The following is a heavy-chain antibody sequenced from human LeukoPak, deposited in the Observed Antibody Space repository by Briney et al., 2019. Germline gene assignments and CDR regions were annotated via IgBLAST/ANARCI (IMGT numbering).Heavy chain of an antibody. CDR1: GGSISSYY. CDR3: ARGFYYFDY. D-gene: IGHD3-3*01. Sequence: SETLSLTCTVSGGSISSYYWSWIRQPPGKGLEWIGYIYYSGSTNYSPSLKSRVTISVDTSKNQFSLKLSSVTAADAAVYYCARGFYYFDYWGQGTLVTVSS. V-gene: IGHV4-59*01. J-gene: IGHJ4*02. CDR2: IYYSGST.